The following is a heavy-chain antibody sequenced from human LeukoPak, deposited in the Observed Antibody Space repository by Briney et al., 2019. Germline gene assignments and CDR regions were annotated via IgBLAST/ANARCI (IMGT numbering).Heavy chain of an antibody. V-gene: IGHV4-34*01. CDR2: INHSGST. D-gene: IGHD2-2*01. J-gene: IGHJ4*02. CDR1: GGSFSGYY. CDR3: AREEMYQLLWGFDY. Sequence: SETLSLTCAVYGGSFSGYYWSRIRPPPGKGLEWNGEINHSGSTNYNPPLKSRVTISVDTSKNQFSLKLSSVTAADTAVYYCAREEMYQLLWGFDYWGQGTLVTVSS.